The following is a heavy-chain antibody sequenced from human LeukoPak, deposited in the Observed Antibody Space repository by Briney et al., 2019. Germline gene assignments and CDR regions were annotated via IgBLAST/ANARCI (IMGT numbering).Heavy chain of an antibody. V-gene: IGHV4-34*01. J-gene: IGHJ4*02. Sequence: PSETPSLTCVVYGGSFSGYYWSWIRQPPGKGLEWIGEINHSGSTNYNPSLKSRVTISVDTSKNQFSLKLSSVTAADTAVYYCARLSWGFPYYFDYWGQGTLVTVSS. CDR1: GGSFSGYY. CDR3: ARLSWGFPYYFDY. D-gene: IGHD7-27*01. CDR2: INHSGST.